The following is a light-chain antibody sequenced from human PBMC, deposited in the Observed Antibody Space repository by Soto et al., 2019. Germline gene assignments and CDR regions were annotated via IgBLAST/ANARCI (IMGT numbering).Light chain of an antibody. CDR2: GAS. Sequence: EMVLTQSPGTLSLSPGERATLSCRASQSVSNYLAWYQRKPGQAPRLLIYGASSRATGIPDRFSGSGSGTDFTLTISRLEPEDFVVYYCHQYGGSPQTFGQGTKV. V-gene: IGKV3-20*01. CDR1: QSVSNY. J-gene: IGKJ1*01. CDR3: HQYGGSPQT.